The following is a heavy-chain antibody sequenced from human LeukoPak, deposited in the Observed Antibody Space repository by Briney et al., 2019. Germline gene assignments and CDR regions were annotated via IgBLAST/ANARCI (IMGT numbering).Heavy chain of an antibody. CDR3: AREITTGNFDY. Sequence: ASVKVSCKTSGYTFTSYGIIWVRQAPGQGLEWTGWVSPYNGNTNYAQKLQGRVTMTTDTSTRTAYMELRSPRSDDTAVYFCAREITTGNFDYWGQGTLVTVSS. D-gene: IGHD4-11*01. CDR1: GYTFTSYG. CDR2: VSPYNGNT. J-gene: IGHJ4*02. V-gene: IGHV1-18*01.